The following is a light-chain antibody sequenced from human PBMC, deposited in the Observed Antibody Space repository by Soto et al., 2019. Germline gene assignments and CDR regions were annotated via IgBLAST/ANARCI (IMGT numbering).Light chain of an antibody. CDR3: SSYTTTSTYV. CDR2: EVN. V-gene: IGLV2-14*01. CDR1: SCDIGTYDH. Sequence: QSVLTQPPSASGSPGQSVPISCTGTSCDIGTYDHVSWYQQHPAKAPKLMIYEVNNRPSGVPHRFSGSKSGNTASLTISVFQAEDEADYYCSSYTTTSTYVFGTGTKVTVL. J-gene: IGLJ1*01.